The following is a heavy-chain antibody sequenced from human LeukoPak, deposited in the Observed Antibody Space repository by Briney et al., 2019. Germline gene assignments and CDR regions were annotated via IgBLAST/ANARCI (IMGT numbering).Heavy chain of an antibody. CDR2: ISGSGGST. J-gene: IGHJ4*02. CDR1: GFTFSSYA. V-gene: IGHV3-23*01. CDR3: AKAYYDSTGYYGY. D-gene: IGHD3-22*01. Sequence: GGSLRLSCAASGFTFSSYAMSWVRQAPGKGLEWVSTISGSGGSTYYADSVKGRVTISGDNSKNTLYLQMNSLRAEDTAVYYCAKAYYDSTGYYGYWGQGTLVTVSS.